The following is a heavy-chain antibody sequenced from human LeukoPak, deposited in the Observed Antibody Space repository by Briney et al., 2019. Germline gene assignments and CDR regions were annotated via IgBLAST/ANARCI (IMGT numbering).Heavy chain of an antibody. CDR1: GYTFTAYY. D-gene: IGHD1/OR15-1a*01. V-gene: IGHV1-2*02. Sequence: ASVKVSCKAAGYTFTAYYMHWVRQAPGQRREWVGGIKPNSGGTNYAQKLQGRVTMPRDTSISTAYMQLSRLRSDDTAVYYCARDMNWNSVNDYWGQGTLVTVSS. CDR3: ARDMNWNSVNDY. CDR2: IKPNSGGT. J-gene: IGHJ4*02.